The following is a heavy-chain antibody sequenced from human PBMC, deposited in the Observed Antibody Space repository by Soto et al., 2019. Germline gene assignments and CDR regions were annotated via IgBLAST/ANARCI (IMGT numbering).Heavy chain of an antibody. V-gene: IGHV1-18*01. Sequence: QVQLVQSGAEVKKPGAAVKVSFLASGYIFTMYGISWLRQAPGQGPEWIGWISAFNGDTNYAQTLKGRVTMTRDTSTNTAYMELRSLTSDDTAVYYCAIDVGDEYCRSPSCYGNLDKWGQGTLVTVSS. CDR3: AIDVGDEYCRSPSCYGNLDK. CDR1: GYIFTMYG. J-gene: IGHJ4*02. D-gene: IGHD2-2*01. CDR2: ISAFNGDT.